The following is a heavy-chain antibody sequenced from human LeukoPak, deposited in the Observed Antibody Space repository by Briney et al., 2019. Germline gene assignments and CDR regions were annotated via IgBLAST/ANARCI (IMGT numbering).Heavy chain of an antibody. V-gene: IGHV3-9*01. CDR2: ISWNSGSI. Sequence: GGSLRLSCAASGFTFDDYAMHWVRQAPGKGLEWVSGISWNSGSIGYADSVKGRFTTSRGNAKNSLYLQMNSLRAEDTALYYCAKDVEVDTAMVPYYFDYWGQGTLVTVSS. D-gene: IGHD5-18*01. CDR3: AKDVEVDTAMVPYYFDY. CDR1: GFTFDDYA. J-gene: IGHJ4*02.